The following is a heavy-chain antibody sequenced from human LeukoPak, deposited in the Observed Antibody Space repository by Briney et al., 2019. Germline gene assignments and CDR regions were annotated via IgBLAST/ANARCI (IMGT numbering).Heavy chain of an antibody. Sequence: PGGPLRLSCSASEFTFSDYDMNWVRQAPGKGLEWVSSISGLSSYTYYGESVEGRFSISRENAKHSLYLQMNSLGAEDTATYYCGRAFPPLRTSSAEDLWGQGILVTVSS. CDR1: EFTFSDYD. CDR2: ISGLSSYT. CDR3: GRAFPPLRTSSAEDL. D-gene: IGHD1-1*01. V-gene: IGHV3-21*01. J-gene: IGHJ4*02.